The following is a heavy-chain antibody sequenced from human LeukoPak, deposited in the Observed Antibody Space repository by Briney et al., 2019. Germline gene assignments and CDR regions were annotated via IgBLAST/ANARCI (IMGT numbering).Heavy chain of an antibody. J-gene: IGHJ5*02. CDR3: ARRGGPSHSSGYIYYLYA. D-gene: IGHD3-22*01. Sequence: SGTLCLTCTVSRDSLSGYYWRGVWQTPGKGLEYSGHVHYSGGTNYNTSLKSRVDISSETSKNQFDLRLNSVTAADTAVYYCARRGGPSHSSGYIYYLYAWDQGPLVTVSA. CDR2: VHYSGGT. V-gene: IGHV4-59*08. CDR1: RDSLSGYY.